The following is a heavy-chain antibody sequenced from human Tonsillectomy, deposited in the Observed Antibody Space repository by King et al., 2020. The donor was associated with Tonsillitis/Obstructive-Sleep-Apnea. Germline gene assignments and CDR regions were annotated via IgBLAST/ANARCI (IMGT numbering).Heavy chain of an antibody. CDR2: LNSDGSST. Sequence: VQLVESGGDLVQPGGSLRLSCAASGFTFSSYWMHWVRQAPGKGLVWVSRLNSDGSSTTYADSVKGRFTISRDNAKNTLYLQMNSLRAEYTAVYYCAKVDYTKHYYYYGMDVWGQGTTVTVSS. J-gene: IGHJ6*02. CDR3: AKVDYTKHYYYYGMDV. CDR1: GFTFSSYW. V-gene: IGHV3-74*01. D-gene: IGHD4-11*01.